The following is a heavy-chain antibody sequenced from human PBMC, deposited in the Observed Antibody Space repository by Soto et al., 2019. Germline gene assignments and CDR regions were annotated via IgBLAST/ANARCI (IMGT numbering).Heavy chain of an antibody. CDR2: ISGSGDNT. D-gene: IGHD3-10*01. Sequence: PGGSLRLSCAASGFSFDDYAMTWVRQATGNGLEWVSAISGSGDNTYYADSVKGRFTISRDNSKNTLYLQMNSLRAEDTAVYYCARSGPRITPIWGQGTMVTVSS. J-gene: IGHJ3*02. CDR1: GFSFDDYA. V-gene: IGHV3-23*01. CDR3: ARSGPRITPI.